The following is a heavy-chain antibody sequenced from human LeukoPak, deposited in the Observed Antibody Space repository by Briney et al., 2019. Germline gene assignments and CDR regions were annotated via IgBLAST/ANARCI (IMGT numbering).Heavy chain of an antibody. V-gene: IGHV3-33*08. CDR2: IYTDGSTK. CDR3: ARNSGGRRYYFTE. D-gene: IGHD3-10*01. Sequence: GGSLRLSCAASGFTFSDYYMSWIRQAPGKGLEWVTVIYTDGSTKYYADSVKGRFTISRDNSQNTLYLQMNSLRAEDTAVYYCARNSGGRRYYFTEWGQGTLVTVSS. CDR1: GFTFSDYY. J-gene: IGHJ4*02.